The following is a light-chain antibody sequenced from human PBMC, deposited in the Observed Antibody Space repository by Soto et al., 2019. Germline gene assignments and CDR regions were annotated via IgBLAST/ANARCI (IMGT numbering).Light chain of an antibody. J-gene: IGKJ3*01. CDR1: QDISNS. CDR2: DAY. Sequence: DIKMTQSPSSLSASVGDRVTISCQASQDISNSLNWYQQKPGKAPELLIYDAYNLETGVPSRFRGSGTGTDFTLTISSLQPEDIATYYCQHYSNVPPTFGPGTHVDIK. V-gene: IGKV1-33*01. CDR3: QHYSNVPPT.